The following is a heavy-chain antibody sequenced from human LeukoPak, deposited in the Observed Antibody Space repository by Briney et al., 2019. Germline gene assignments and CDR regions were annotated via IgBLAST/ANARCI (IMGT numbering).Heavy chain of an antibody. CDR1: GFTFSSYA. Sequence: GGSLRLSCAASGFTFSSYAMHWVRQAPGKGLEYVSAISSNGGSTYYANSVKGRFTISRDNSKNTLYLQMGSLRAEDMAVYYCARARVPIAAAGIKRAPGVSAFDIWGQGTMVTVSS. D-gene: IGHD6-13*01. V-gene: IGHV3-64*01. J-gene: IGHJ3*02. CDR2: ISSNGGST. CDR3: ARARVPIAAAGIKRAPGVSAFDI.